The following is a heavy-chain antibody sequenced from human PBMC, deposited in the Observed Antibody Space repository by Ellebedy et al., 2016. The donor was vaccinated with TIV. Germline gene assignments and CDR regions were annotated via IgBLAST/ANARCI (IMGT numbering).Heavy chain of an antibody. CDR1: GGSFSAHY. J-gene: IGHJ4*02. Sequence: SETLSLXCAVYGGSFSAHYWSCIRQPPGKGLEWIGEINHSGSTNYNPSLKSRVTISVDTSKNQFSLKLSSVTAADTAVYYCARSVGATDYWGQGTLVTVSS. CDR2: INHSGST. V-gene: IGHV4-34*01. CDR3: ARSVGATDY. D-gene: IGHD1-26*01.